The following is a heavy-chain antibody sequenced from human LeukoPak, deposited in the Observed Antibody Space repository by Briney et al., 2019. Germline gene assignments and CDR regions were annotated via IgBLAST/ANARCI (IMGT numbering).Heavy chain of an antibody. Sequence: SETLSLTCTVSGGSVSSSSYYWGWIRQPPGEGPEWIGSISCSGRTHYNPSLKSRVSISVDTSKNQFSLNLSSVTAADTAVYYCARKKTGATNGLDVWGQGTTVTVSS. CDR1: GGSVSSSSYY. J-gene: IGHJ6*02. CDR3: ARKKTGATNGLDV. CDR2: ISCSGRT. V-gene: IGHV4-39*01. D-gene: IGHD1-1*01.